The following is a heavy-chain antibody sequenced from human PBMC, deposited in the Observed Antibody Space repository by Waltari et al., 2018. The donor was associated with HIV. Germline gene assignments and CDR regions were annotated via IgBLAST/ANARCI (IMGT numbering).Heavy chain of an antibody. CDR2: IFSRGST. J-gene: IGHJ3*01. V-gene: IGHV4-39*01. CDR3: ARRVDHCDGCAYHYGVFDAFDV. CDR1: GGSISNHNYY. D-gene: IGHD3-22*01. Sequence: QLQLQESGPGLVKPSETLSLTCTVSGGSISNHNYYWGWIRQPPGKGLEWIGSIFSRGSTYYNPSLKSRVTISADTSKNQFSLRLSSVTAADTAVYYCARRVDHCDGCAYHYGVFDAFDVWGQGTMVTVSS.